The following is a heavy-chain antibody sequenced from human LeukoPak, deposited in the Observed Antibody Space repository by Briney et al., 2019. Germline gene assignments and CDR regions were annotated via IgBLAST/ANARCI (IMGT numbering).Heavy chain of an antibody. CDR2: INHSGST. Sequence: MSSETLSLTCAVYGGSFSGYYWSWIRQPPGKGLEGIGEINHSGSTNYNPSLKSRVTISVDTSKNQFSLKLSSVTAADTAVYYCARTPRIAARGLGAFDIWGQGTMVTVSS. D-gene: IGHD6-6*01. V-gene: IGHV4-34*01. J-gene: IGHJ3*02. CDR3: ARTPRIAARGLGAFDI. CDR1: GGSFSGYY.